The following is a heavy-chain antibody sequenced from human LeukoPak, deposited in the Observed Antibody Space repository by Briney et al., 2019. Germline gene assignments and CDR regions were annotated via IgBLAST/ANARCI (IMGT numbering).Heavy chain of an antibody. CDR2: MNPKSGNT. V-gene: IGHV1-8*01. J-gene: IGHJ4*02. D-gene: IGHD3-16*02. Sequence: ASVKVSCKASGYSFSSHDINWVRQATGQGLEWMGWMNPKSGNTDHAQKFEGRVTMSRNTSISVAYLELSGLRTEDSAVYFYVRASLHRGLVGYYFDSSGEGTPVTVSS. CDR1: GYSFSSHD. CDR3: VRASLHRGLVGYYFDS.